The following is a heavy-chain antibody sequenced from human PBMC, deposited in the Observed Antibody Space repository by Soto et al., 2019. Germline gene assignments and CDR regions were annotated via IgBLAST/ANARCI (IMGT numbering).Heavy chain of an antibody. D-gene: IGHD1-20*01. CDR1: GFTFSSYG. J-gene: IGHJ4*02. CDR3: AKVPNPYNWNDAGDY. CDR2: ISYDGSNK. V-gene: IGHV3-30*18. Sequence: GGSLRLSCAASGFTFSSYGMHWVRQAPGKGLEWVAVISYDGSNKYYADSVKGRFTISRDNSKNTLYLQMNSLRAEDTAVYYCAKVPNPYNWNDAGDYWGQGTLVTVSS.